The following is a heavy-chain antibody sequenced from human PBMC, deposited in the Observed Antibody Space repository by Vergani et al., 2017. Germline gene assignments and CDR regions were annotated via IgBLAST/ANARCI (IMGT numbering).Heavy chain of an antibody. J-gene: IGHJ4*02. CDR3: AKDLAVTSAHFDY. CDR2: ISGSGGST. V-gene: IGHV3-23*04. D-gene: IGHD4-17*01. Sequence: VQLVESGGGLVKPGGSLRLSCAASGFTFSDYYMSWIRQAPGKGLEWVSAISGSGGSTYYADSVKGRFTISRDNSKNTLYLQMNSLRAEDTAVYYCAKDLAVTSAHFDYWGQGTLVTVSS. CDR1: GFTFSDYY.